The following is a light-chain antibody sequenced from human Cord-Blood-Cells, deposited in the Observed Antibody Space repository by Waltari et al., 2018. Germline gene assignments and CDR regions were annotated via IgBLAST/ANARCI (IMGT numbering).Light chain of an antibody. CDR1: QSVSSY. Sequence: EIVLTQSRATLSLSPGERATLSCRASQSVSSYLAWYQQKPVQAPRLLIYDASNRATGIPARFSGSGSGTDFTLTISSLEPEDFAVYYCQQRSNWPPLFTFGPGTKVDIK. V-gene: IGKV3-11*01. J-gene: IGKJ3*01. CDR3: QQRSNWPPLFT. CDR2: DAS.